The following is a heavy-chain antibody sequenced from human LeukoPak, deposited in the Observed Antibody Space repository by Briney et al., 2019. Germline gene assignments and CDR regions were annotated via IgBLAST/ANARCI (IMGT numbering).Heavy chain of an antibody. Sequence: SETLSLTCTVSGGSISSSSYYWGWIRQPPGKGLEWIGSIYYSGSTNYNPSLKSRVTISVDTSKNQFSLKLTSVTAADTAVYYCARGTHRGYSYGYDYWGQGTLVTVSS. CDR1: GGSISSSSYY. J-gene: IGHJ4*02. V-gene: IGHV4-39*07. D-gene: IGHD5-18*01. CDR2: IYYSGST. CDR3: ARGTHRGYSYGYDY.